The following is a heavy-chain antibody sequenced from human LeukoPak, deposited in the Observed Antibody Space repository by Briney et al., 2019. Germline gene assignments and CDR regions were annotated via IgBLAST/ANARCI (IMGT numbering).Heavy chain of an antibody. CDR2: ISISSSYI. CDR3: ASRIVVVPAANFRPVDY. Sequence: GRSLTPSCPASAFTVSSYSIDWVRQAPGKWLEWLSSISISSSYIYYADSVKGRFTISRGNAKNSMYLQMKSLRGEDAGVYYGASRIVVVPAANFRPVDYWGQGTLVTVSS. J-gene: IGHJ4*02. D-gene: IGHD2-2*01. CDR1: AFTVSSYS. V-gene: IGHV3-21*01.